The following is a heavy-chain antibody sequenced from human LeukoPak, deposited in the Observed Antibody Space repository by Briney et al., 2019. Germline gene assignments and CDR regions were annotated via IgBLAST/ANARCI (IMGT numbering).Heavy chain of an antibody. CDR1: GFTFDENA. CDR2: INWNSGTI. D-gene: IGHD3-10*01. V-gene: IGHV3-9*01. Sequence: GTSLRLSCAASGFTFDENAMHWVRQAPGKGLEWVSVINWNSGTIVYADSVKGRFTISRGNAKRSLFLQMNTLRSEDTAFYYCVVGQTPELYGSGSSFHFWGQGILVTVSS. CDR3: VVGQTPELYGSGSSFHF. J-gene: IGHJ4*02.